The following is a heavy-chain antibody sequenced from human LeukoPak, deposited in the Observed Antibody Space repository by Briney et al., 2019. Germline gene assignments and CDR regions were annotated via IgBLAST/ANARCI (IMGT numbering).Heavy chain of an antibody. CDR3: ARDTPKLGNYFDP. CDR2: TYYRSKWSN. Sequence: SQTLSLTCAISGDSVSNNTAAWNWIRQSPSRGLEWLGRTYYRSKWSNDYAVSVKSRITINPDTSKNQFSLQLNFMTPEDTAVYYCARDTPKLGNYFDPWGQGTLVTVSS. D-gene: IGHD3-16*01. J-gene: IGHJ5*02. CDR1: GDSVSNNTAA. V-gene: IGHV6-1*01.